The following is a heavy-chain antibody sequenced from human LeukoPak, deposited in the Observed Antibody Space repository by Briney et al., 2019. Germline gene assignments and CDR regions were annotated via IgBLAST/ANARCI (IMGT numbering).Heavy chain of an antibody. D-gene: IGHD2-8*01. CDR3: ARDNAGVYAAIYPPGSYYYYYMDV. CDR2: INPSGGST. CDR1: GYTFTSYY. Sequence: ASVKVSCKASGYTFTSYYMHWVRQAPGQGLEWMGIINPSGGSTSCAQKFQGRVTMTRDTSTSTVYMELSSLRSEDTAVYYCARDNAGVYAAIYPPGSYYYYYMDVWGKGTTVTVSS. J-gene: IGHJ6*03. V-gene: IGHV1-46*01.